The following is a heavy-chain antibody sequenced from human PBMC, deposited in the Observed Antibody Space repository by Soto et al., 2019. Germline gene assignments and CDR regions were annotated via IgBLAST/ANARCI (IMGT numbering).Heavy chain of an antibody. CDR1: GYTFTGFY. V-gene: IGHV1-2*02. D-gene: IGHD5-12*01. J-gene: IGHJ4*02. CDR2: VNPNSGGA. CDR3: ARANSGDDDEFDY. Sequence: ASVKVSCKASGYTFTGFYIHWVRQAPGQGLEWMGWVNPNSGGAHYAQKFQGRVTMTRDTSVTSAYMEVTRLRSDDTAVYYYARANSGDDDEFDYWGQGTPVTVSS.